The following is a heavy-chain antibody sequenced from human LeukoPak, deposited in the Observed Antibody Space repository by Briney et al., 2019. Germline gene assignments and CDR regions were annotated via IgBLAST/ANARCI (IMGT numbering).Heavy chain of an antibody. CDR1: SGSISNGYYY. CDR2: IYFTGST. CDR3: ARGRIWGDYYFDY. V-gene: IGHV4-61*02. D-gene: IGHD2-15*01. Sequence: SQTLSLTCAVSSGSISNGYYYWNWIRQPAGKGLEWTGRIYFTGSTDYNPSLKSRLIISIDTSKNQFSLKLSSVTAADTAVYYCARGRIWGDYYFDYWGQGTLLTVSS. J-gene: IGHJ4*02.